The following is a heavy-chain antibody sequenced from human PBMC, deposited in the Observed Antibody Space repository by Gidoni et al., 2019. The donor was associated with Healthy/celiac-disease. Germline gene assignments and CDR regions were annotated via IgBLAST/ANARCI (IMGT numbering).Heavy chain of an antibody. CDR3: ARDQGYYYDSSGPGD. D-gene: IGHD3-22*01. V-gene: IGHV3-30-3*01. J-gene: IGHJ4*02. CDR2: ISYDGSNK. CDR1: GFTFRSYA. Sequence: QVQLVESGGGVVQPGRSLSLSCAASGFTFRSYAMHWVRQAPGKGLEWVAVISYDGSNKYYADSVKGRFTISRDNSKNTLYLQMNSLRAEDTAVYYCARDQGYYYDSSGPGDWGQGTLVTVSS.